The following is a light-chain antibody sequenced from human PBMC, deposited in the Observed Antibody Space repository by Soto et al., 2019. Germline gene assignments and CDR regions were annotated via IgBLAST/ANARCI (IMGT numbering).Light chain of an antibody. CDR3: AAWDDSLNGTVV. CDR1: SSNIGSNT. Sequence: QSVLTQPPSASGTPGQRVTISCSGSSSNIGSNTVNWYQQLPGTAPKLLIYSNNQRPSGVPDRFSGSKSGTSASLAISGLQSEDAADYYCAAWDDSLNGTVVFGGGTKVTVL. CDR2: SNN. J-gene: IGLJ2*01. V-gene: IGLV1-44*01.